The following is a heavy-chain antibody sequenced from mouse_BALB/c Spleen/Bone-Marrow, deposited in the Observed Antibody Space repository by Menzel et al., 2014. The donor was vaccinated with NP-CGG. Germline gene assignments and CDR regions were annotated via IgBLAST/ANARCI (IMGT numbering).Heavy chain of an antibody. Sequence: VQLQQSGPDLVKPSQSLSLTCTVTGYSITSGYSWNWIRQFPGNKLEWMGYIHYSGNTNYNPSLKSRISITRDTSKNQFFLQLSSVTTEDTATYYCARVRGYAMDYWGQGTSVTVSS. V-gene: IGHV3-1*02. CDR1: GYSITSGYS. CDR2: IHYSGNT. CDR3: ARVRGYAMDY. J-gene: IGHJ4*01.